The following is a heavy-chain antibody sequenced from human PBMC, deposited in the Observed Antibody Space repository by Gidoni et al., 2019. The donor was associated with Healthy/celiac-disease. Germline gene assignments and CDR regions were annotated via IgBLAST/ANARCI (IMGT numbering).Heavy chain of an antibody. Sequence: QVQLQESGPGLVKPSETLSLTCVVSGYSISSGYYWGWIRQPPGKGLEWIGRIYHSGSTYYNPSLKSRVTISVDTSKNQFSLKLSSVTAADTAVYYCARVRGAVGATIWFDPWGQGTLVTVSS. CDR3: ARVRGAVGATIWFDP. D-gene: IGHD1-26*01. J-gene: IGHJ5*02. CDR1: GYSISSGYY. V-gene: IGHV4-38-2*01. CDR2: IYHSGST.